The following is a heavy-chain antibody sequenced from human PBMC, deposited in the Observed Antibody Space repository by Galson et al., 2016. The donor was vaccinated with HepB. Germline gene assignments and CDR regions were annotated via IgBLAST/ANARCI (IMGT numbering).Heavy chain of an antibody. J-gene: IGHJ4*02. V-gene: IGHV6-1*01. CDR2: TYYRSKWYN. Sequence: CAISGDSVSSNSAAWNWIRQSPSRGLEWVGRTYYRSKWYNDYAVSVKSRITINSDTSKNQFSLQLNSVTPEDTAVYYCARGSTRDFDYWGQGTLVTVSS. CDR1: GDSVSSNSAA. CDR3: ARGSTRDFDY.